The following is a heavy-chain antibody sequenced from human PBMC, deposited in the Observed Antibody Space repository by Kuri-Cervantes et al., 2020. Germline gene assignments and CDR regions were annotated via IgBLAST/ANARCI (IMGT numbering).Heavy chain of an antibody. Sequence: GSLRLSCATSGFTFNDYGMSWVRQAPGKGLEWVSAVNWNGDATGYVDSVKGRFTISRDNAKTSLHLQMNSLRVEDTAVYYCARGGMGLIAVPGAPDYWGRGTLVTVSS. V-gene: IGHV3-20*04. CDR2: VNWNGDAT. CDR3: ARGGMGLIAVPGAPDY. CDR1: GFTFNDYG. D-gene: IGHD6-19*01. J-gene: IGHJ4*02.